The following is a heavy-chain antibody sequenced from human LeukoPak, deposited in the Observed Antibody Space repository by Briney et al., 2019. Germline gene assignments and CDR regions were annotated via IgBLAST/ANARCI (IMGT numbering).Heavy chain of an antibody. Sequence: GGSLRLSCAASGFTFSRFGMNWVRQAPGKGLEWASYISGSSSRSSLYYADSVKGRFTISRDNAKNSLYLQMNSLRDEDTAVYYCAQKGGADYWGQGTLVTVSS. D-gene: IGHD2-15*01. CDR3: AQKGGADY. J-gene: IGHJ4*02. CDR2: ISGSSSRSSL. V-gene: IGHV3-48*02. CDR1: GFTFSRFG.